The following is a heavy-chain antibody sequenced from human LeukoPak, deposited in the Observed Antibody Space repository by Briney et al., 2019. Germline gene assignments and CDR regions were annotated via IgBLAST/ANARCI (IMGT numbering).Heavy chain of an antibody. CDR1: GFTFTSYW. Sequence: GGSLRLSCVASGFTFTSYWMNWVRQAPGKGLEGVANINVDGSEYNYVDSVKGRFTISRDNAKNSLFLQMHSLRAEDTAVYYCVKNIGHESFDYWGQGTLLTVSS. D-gene: IGHD2/OR15-2a*01. CDR3: VKNIGHESFDY. CDR2: INVDGSEY. J-gene: IGHJ4*02. V-gene: IGHV3-7*03.